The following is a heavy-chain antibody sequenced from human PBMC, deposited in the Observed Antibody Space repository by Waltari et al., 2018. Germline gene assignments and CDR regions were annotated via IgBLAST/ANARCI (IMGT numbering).Heavy chain of an antibody. CDR2: INAGNGNT. Sequence: QVQLVQSGAEVKKPGASVKVSCKASGYTFTSYAMHWVRQAPGQRLEWMGWINAGNGNTKYSQKFQGRVTITRDTSASTAYMELSSLRSEDTAVYYCARGYCSGGSCYPHDYWGQGTLVTVSS. CDR1: GYTFTSYA. V-gene: IGHV1-3*01. D-gene: IGHD2-15*01. J-gene: IGHJ4*02. CDR3: ARGYCSGGSCYPHDY.